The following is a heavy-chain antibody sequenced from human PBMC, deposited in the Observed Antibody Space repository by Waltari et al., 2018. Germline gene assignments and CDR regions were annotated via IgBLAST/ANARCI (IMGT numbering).Heavy chain of an antibody. Sequence: QVQLVESGGGVVQPGRSLRLSCGASGFTFSSYGMHWVRQAQGKGLELVSVISYAGSNKYYADSVKGRFTISRDNSKNTLYLQMNSLRAEDTAVYYCAKDRANFVDYWGQGTLVTVSS. V-gene: IGHV3-30*18. CDR2: ISYAGSNK. D-gene: IGHD3-9*01. CDR3: AKDRANFVDY. CDR1: GFTFSSYG. J-gene: IGHJ4*02.